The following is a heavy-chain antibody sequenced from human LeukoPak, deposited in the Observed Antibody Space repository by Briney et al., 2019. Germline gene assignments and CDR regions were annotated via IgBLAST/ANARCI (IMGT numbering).Heavy chain of an antibody. CDR1: GFTFDDYA. V-gene: IGHV3-43*02. CDR2: ISGDGGST. CDR3: AKEPEKVDYYDSSGYSL. D-gene: IGHD3-22*01. Sequence: GGSLRLSCAASGFTFDDYAMHWVRHAPGKGLEWVSLISGDGGSTYYADSVKGRFTISRDNSKNSLHLQMNSLRTEDTALYYCAKEPEKVDYYDSSGYSLWGQGTLVTVSS. J-gene: IGHJ4*02.